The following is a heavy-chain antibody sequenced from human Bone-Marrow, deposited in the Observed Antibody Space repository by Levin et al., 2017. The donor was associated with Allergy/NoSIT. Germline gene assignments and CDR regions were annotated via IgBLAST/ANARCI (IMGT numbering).Heavy chain of an antibody. D-gene: IGHD3-22*01. V-gene: IGHV3-48*02. CDR2: ITSRGDST. Sequence: PGGSLRLSCVASGFTFRHYTMNWVRQAPGKGLEWVSCITSRGDSTYYADSVKGRFTISRDNAKNSLYLQLNRLRDEDTAMYYCARDPARGYYDSSGYSGDHWGQGTLVTVSS. CDR3: ARDPARGYYDSSGYSGDH. J-gene: IGHJ4*02. CDR1: GFTFRHYT.